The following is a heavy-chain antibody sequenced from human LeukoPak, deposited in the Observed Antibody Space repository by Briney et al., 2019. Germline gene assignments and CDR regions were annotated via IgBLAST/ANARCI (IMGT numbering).Heavy chain of an antibody. CDR2: INPNRGGS. CDR3: SRDNDSRDPPHFDF. J-gene: IGHJ4*02. Sequence: ASVRVSCKACGYTFTGYYMHWVRPAPGQGLEWMGRINPNRGGSNYAQKFQGRVTMTRDTSISTSYMERTSLNSEDPAVHYSSRDNDSRDPPHFDFWGQGTLVTVSS. CDR1: GYTFTGYY. V-gene: IGHV1-2*02. D-gene: IGHD3-16*01.